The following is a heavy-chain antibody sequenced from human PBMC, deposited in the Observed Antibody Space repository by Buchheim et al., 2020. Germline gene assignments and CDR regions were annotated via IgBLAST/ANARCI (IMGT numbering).Heavy chain of an antibody. D-gene: IGHD3-3*01. V-gene: IGHV4-39*01. Sequence: QLQLQESGPGLVKPSETLSLTCTVSGGSISSSSYYWGWIRQPPGKGLEWIGSIYYSGSTYYNPSLKSRVTISIDTSKNQFSLKLSSVTAADTAVYYCAKAGGYYTGGYYYYYYGMDVWGQGTT. CDR3: AKAGGYYTGGYYYYYYGMDV. CDR2: IYYSGST. J-gene: IGHJ6*02. CDR1: GGSISSSSYY.